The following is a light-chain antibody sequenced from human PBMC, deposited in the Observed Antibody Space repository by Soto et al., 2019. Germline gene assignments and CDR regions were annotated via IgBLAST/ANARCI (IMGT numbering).Light chain of an antibody. J-gene: IGLJ1*01. Sequence: QSVLTQPPSVSAAPGQKVTISCSGSSSNIRNNYVSWYQQLPGTAPKLLIYDNNKRPSGIPDRFSGSKSGTSATLGITGLQTGDEADYYCGTWDSSLSAYVFGTGTKLNVL. CDR2: DNN. CDR3: GTWDSSLSAYV. V-gene: IGLV1-51*01. CDR1: SSNIRNNY.